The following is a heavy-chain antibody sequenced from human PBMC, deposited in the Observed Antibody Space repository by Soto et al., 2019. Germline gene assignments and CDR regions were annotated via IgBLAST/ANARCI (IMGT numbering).Heavy chain of an antibody. CDR1: GFTFSSYA. D-gene: IGHD6-19*01. J-gene: IGHJ3*02. CDR2: ISGSGGST. Sequence: PGGSLRLSCAASGFTFSSYAMSWVRQAPGKGLEWVSAISGSGGSTYYADSVKGRFTISRDNSKNTLYLQMNSLRAEDTAVYYCAKYIKIAVVPRSAFDIWGQGTMVTVSS. CDR3: AKYIKIAVVPRSAFDI. V-gene: IGHV3-23*01.